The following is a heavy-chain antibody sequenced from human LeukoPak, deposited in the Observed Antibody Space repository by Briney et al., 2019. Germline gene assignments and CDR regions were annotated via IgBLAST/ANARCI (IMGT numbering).Heavy chain of an antibody. J-gene: IGHJ4*02. CDR3: ARADGYSSGWYFDH. CDR2: IYYSGST. D-gene: IGHD6-19*01. Sequence: ASETLSLTCTVSGGSISSYYWSWIRQPPGNGLEGMGYIYYSGSTNYNPSLKSRVTISLDTSKNQFSLKLSAVTAADTAVYYCARADGYSSGWYFDHWGQGTLVTVSS. V-gene: IGHV4-59*01. CDR1: GGSISSYY.